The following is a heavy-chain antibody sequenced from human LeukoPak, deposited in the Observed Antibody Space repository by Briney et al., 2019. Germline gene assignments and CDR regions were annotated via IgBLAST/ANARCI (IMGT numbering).Heavy chain of an antibody. Sequence: SETLSLTCTVSGGSISSYYWSWIRQPPGKGLEWIGEINHSGSTNYNPSLKSRVTISVDTSKNQFSLKLSSVTAADTAVYYCARRRVGSYYYGSGSYLDWFDPWGQGTLVTVSS. D-gene: IGHD3-10*01. V-gene: IGHV4-34*01. CDR1: GGSISSYY. CDR2: INHSGST. J-gene: IGHJ5*02. CDR3: ARRRVGSYYYGSGSYLDWFDP.